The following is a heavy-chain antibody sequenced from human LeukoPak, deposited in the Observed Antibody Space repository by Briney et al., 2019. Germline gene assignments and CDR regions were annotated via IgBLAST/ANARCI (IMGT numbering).Heavy chain of an antibody. CDR3: QARSAGGT. CDR2: INQSGST. D-gene: IGHD2-15*01. Sequence: GKGLEWIGEINQSGSTNYNPSLTSRVTISVDTSKNQFSLKLTSVTAADTAVCYCQARSAGGTWGQGTLVTVSS. V-gene: IGHV4-34*01. J-gene: IGHJ5*02.